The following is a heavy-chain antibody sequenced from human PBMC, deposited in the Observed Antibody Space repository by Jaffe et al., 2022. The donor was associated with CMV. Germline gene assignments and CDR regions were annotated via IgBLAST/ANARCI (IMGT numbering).Heavy chain of an antibody. CDR3: ARDFSVYSSSPRYFDY. CDR2: ISSSSSTI. V-gene: IGHV3-48*02. CDR1: GFTFSSYS. Sequence: EVQLVESGGGLVQPGGSLRLSCAASGFTFSSYSMNWVRQAPGKGLEWVSYISSSSSTIYYADSVKGRFTISRDNAKNSLYLQMNSLRDEDTAVYYCARDFSVYSSSPRYFDYWGQGTLVTVSS. D-gene: IGHD6-6*01. J-gene: IGHJ4*02.